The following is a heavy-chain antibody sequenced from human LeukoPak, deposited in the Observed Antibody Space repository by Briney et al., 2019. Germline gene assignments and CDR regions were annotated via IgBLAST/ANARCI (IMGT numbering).Heavy chain of an antibody. D-gene: IGHD4-17*01. Sequence: PSETLSLTCTVSGGSISSYYWSWIRRPPGKGLEWIGYIYYSGSTNYNPSLKSRVTISVDTSKNQFSLKLSSVTAADTAVYYCARVPPGAVTKHGVFDYWGQGTLVTVSS. V-gene: IGHV4-59*01. CDR3: ARVPPGAVTKHGVFDY. CDR2: IYYSGST. CDR1: GGSISSYY. J-gene: IGHJ4*02.